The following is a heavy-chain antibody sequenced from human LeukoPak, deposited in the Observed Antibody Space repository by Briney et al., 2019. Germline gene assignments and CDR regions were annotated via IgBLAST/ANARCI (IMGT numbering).Heavy chain of an antibody. CDR2: IYYSGST. Sequence: SETLSLTCTVSGGSISSSSYYWGWIRQPPGKGLEGIGSIYYSGSTYYNPSLKSRVTISVDTSKNQFSLKLSSVTAADTAVYYCARESPQTYYMDVWGKGTTVTVSS. V-gene: IGHV4-39*07. J-gene: IGHJ6*03. CDR1: GGSISSSSYY. CDR3: ARESPQTYYMDV.